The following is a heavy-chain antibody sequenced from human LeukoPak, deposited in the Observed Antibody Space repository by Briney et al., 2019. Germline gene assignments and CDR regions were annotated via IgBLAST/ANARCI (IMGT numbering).Heavy chain of an antibody. CDR2: IKQDGSEK. CDR3: ARGNYGFDY. D-gene: IGHD1-7*01. V-gene: IGHV3-7*01. CDR1: GFTFSSYW. J-gene: IGHJ4*02. Sequence: PGGSLRLSCAASGFTFSSYWMSWVRQAPGRGLEWVANIKQDGSEKYYVDSVRGRFTISRDDAKNSLYLQMNSLRAEDTALYYCARGNYGFDYWGQGTLVTVSS.